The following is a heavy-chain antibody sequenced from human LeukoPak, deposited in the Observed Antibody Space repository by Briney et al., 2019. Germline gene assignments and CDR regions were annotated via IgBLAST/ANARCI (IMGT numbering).Heavy chain of an antibody. J-gene: IGHJ4*02. V-gene: IGHV4-30-4*01. Sequence: PSQTLSLTCTVSGGSISSGDYYWSWIRQPPGKGLEWIGYIYYSGSTYYNPSLKSRVTIPVDTSKNQFSLKLSSVTAADTAVYYCASLVCSGGSCYQFDYWGQGTLVTVSS. CDR1: GGSISSGDYY. CDR2: IYYSGST. CDR3: ASLVCSGGSCYQFDY. D-gene: IGHD2-15*01.